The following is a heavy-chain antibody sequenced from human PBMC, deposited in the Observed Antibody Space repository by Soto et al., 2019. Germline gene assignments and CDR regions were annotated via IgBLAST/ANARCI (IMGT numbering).Heavy chain of an antibody. CDR3: AREKGYISGPKNFDY. V-gene: IGHV4-30-4*01. CDR1: GASISSGDYF. J-gene: IGHJ4*02. D-gene: IGHD5-12*01. CDR2: IYDSGSS. Sequence: PSETLSLTCTVSGASISSGDYFWSWIRQSPGKGLQWIGHIYDSGSSYYNPSLKSRVTMSVDTSKNQFSLKLSSVTAADTAVYYCAREKGYISGPKNFDYWGQGTLVTVSS.